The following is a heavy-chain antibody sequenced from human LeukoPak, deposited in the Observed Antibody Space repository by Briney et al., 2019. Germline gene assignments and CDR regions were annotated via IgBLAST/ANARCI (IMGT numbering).Heavy chain of an antibody. CDR2: IYHSGST. V-gene: IGHV4-4*02. CDR3: ATRYSVWPK. D-gene: IGHD5/OR15-5a*01. CDR1: GGSITGSHW. J-gene: IGHJ4*02. Sequence: SETLSLTCAVSGGSITGSHWCWWTWFRQPPGKGLEWIGEIYHSGSTNYNPSLKSRLTISLDKSNNQFSLTLTSVTAADPAMYYCATRYSVWPKWGPGTLVTVSS.